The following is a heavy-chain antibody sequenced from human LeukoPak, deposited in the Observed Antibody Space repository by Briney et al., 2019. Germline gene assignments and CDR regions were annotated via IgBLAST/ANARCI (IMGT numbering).Heavy chain of an antibody. CDR2: ISSSSSYI. CDR3: ARAQAGSGWYYYYYGMDV. J-gene: IGHJ6*02. V-gene: IGHV3-21*01. CDR1: GFTFSSYS. D-gene: IGHD6-19*01. Sequence: GGSLRLSCAASGFTFSSYSMNWVRQVPGKGLEWVSSISSSSSYIYYADSVKGRFTISRDNAKNSLYLQMNSLRAEDTAVYYCARAQAGSGWYYYYYGMDVWGQGTTVTVSS.